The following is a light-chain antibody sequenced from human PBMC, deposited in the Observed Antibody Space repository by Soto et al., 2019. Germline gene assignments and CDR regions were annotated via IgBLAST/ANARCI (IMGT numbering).Light chain of an antibody. CDR3: QQYYSFGT. CDR2: WAS. Sequence: DIVMTQSPDSLAVSLGERATINCKSSQSVLYSSNNKNYLAWYQQKPGQPPKLLIYWASTRESGVPDRFSGSGYGTDFTLTISSLQAEDVAVYYCQQYYSFGTFGQGTKVEIK. V-gene: IGKV4-1*01. J-gene: IGKJ1*01. CDR1: QSVLYSSNNKNY.